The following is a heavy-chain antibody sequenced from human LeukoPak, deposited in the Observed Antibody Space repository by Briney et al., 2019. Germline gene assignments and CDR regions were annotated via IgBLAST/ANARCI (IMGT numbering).Heavy chain of an antibody. CDR1: GFTFSSYA. D-gene: IGHD3-16*01. J-gene: IGHJ5*02. CDR2: ISGSGGST. CDR3: AKRGIPCVFDP. Sequence: GGSLRLSCAASGFTFSSYAMSWVCQGPGQGLEWVSAISGSGGSTYYADSVKGRFTISRDNSNNALYLQMNSLRAEDTDVYYCAKRGIPCVFDPWGQGTLVTVSS. V-gene: IGHV3-23*01.